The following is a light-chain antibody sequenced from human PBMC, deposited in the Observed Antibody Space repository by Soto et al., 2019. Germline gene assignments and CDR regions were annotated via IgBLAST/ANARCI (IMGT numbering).Light chain of an antibody. CDR2: AAS. CDR3: LQNHNYPRT. V-gene: IGKV1-27*01. Sequence: IHLTQYPSSLSASVGDRVTITCRASQGISNYLAWYQQKPGKVPKLLIYAASTLQSGVPSRFSGSGSGTDFTLTIISLQPEDSATYYCLQNHNYPRTFGQGTKVDIK. CDR1: QGISNY. J-gene: IGKJ1*01.